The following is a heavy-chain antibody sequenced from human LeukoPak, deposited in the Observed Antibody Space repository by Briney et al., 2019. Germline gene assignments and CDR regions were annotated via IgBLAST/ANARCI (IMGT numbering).Heavy chain of an antibody. CDR2: IRYDGSNK. V-gene: IGHV3-30*02. D-gene: IGHD5-18*01. CDR3: ANSKGEYSYGHPYYFDY. J-gene: IGHJ4*02. CDR1: GFTFSSYG. Sequence: PGGTLRLSCAASGFTFSSYGMHWVRQAPGKGLEWVAFIRYDGSNKYYADSVKGRFTISRDNSKNTLYLQMNSLRAEDTAVYYCANSKGEYSYGHPYYFDYWGQGTLVTVSS.